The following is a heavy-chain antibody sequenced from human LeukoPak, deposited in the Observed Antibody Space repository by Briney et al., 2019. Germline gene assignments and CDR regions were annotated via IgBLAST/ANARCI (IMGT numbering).Heavy chain of an antibody. CDR3: ARSGTVTTWNY. J-gene: IGHJ4*02. CDR1: GGSISSGGYY. Sequence: SETLSLTCTVSGGSISSGGYYWSWIRQHPGKGLEWIGCIYYSGTTYYHPSLTSRVAISVDTSKNQFSLKLTSVTAADTAVYYCARSGTVTTWNYWGQGTLVTVSS. V-gene: IGHV4-31*03. CDR2: IYYSGTT. D-gene: IGHD4-17*01.